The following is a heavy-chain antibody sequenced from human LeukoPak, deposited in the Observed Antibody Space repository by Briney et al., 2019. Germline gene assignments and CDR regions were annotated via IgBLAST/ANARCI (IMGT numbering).Heavy chain of an antibody. CDR2: IRYSGST. D-gene: IGHD5/OR15-5a*01. V-gene: IGHV4-39*01. CDR1: GGSISSNTYF. Sequence: SETLSLTCNVSGGSISSNTYFWGWIRRPPGKGLEWIGSIRYSGSTYYNPSLKSRVTISVDTSNNQFSLHLTSLTAADTAVYYCATSDTVSTYNWFDPWGLGTLVTVS. J-gene: IGHJ5*02. CDR3: ATSDTVSTYNWFDP.